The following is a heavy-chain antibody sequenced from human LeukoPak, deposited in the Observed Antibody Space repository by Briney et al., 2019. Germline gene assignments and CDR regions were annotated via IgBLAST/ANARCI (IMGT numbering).Heavy chain of an antibody. D-gene: IGHD5-18*01. CDR1: GGTFSRYA. J-gene: IGHJ4*02. Sequence: ASVKVSCKASGGTFSRYAISWVRQAPGQGPEWMGRIDPNSGGTNYALKFQGRVTMTRDTPVTTAYMDLSRLRSDDTAVYYCARGPHDTAYYFDQWGQGTLVTVSS. V-gene: IGHV1-2*06. CDR2: IDPNSGGT. CDR3: ARGPHDTAYYFDQ.